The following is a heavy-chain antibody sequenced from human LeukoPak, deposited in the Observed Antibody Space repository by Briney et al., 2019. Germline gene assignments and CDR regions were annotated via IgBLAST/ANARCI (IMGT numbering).Heavy chain of an antibody. CDR3: AREAYYYDSSGYKFKVPDAFDI. J-gene: IGHJ3*02. V-gene: IGHV3-74*01. CDR1: GFTFSSYW. D-gene: IGHD3-22*01. CDR2: INSDGSST. Sequence: GGSLRLSCAASGFTFSSYWMHWVRQAPGKGLVWVSRINSDGSSTSYADSVKGRFTISRDNAKNTLYLQMNSLRAEDTAVYYCAREAYYYDSSGYKFKVPDAFDIWGQGTMVTVSS.